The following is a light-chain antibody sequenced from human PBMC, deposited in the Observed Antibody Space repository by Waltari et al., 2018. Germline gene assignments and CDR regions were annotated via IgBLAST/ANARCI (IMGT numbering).Light chain of an antibody. CDR1: QRISSY. CDR3: QQSYSTSPYT. CDR2: AAS. J-gene: IGKJ2*01. Sequence: DIQMTQSPSSLSASVRDRVTITCRASQRISSYLNWYQQKPGKPPKLLIYAASSLQSAVPSRFSGSGSGTDFTLTISSLQPEDFATYYCQQSYSTSPYTFGQGTKLEIK. V-gene: IGKV1-39*01.